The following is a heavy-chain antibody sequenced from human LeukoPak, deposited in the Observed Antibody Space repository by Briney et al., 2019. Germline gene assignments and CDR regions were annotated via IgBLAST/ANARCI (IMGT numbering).Heavy chain of an antibody. V-gene: IGHV3-30-3*01. CDR1: GFTFSSFA. J-gene: IGHJ4*02. Sequence: GGSLRLSCTASGFTFSSFAMHWVRQAPGKGLEWVALISYDGSNTYYADSVKGRFTISRDNSKNTLYLQMSSLRAEDTALYYCAREGVYFDYWGQGTLVTVSS. CDR3: AREGVYFDY. CDR2: ISYDGSNT. D-gene: IGHD2-8*01.